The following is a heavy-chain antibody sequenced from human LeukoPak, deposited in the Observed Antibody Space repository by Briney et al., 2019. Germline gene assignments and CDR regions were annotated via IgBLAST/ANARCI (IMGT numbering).Heavy chain of an antibody. CDR3: AKDRLMIVVACFDY. Sequence: GGSLRLSCAASGFTFDDYAMHWVRQAPGKGLEWVSGISWNSGSIGYADSVKGRFTISRDNSKNTLYLQMNSLRAEDTAVYYCAKDRLMIVVACFDYWGQGTLVTVSS. CDR1: GFTFDDYA. V-gene: IGHV3-9*01. D-gene: IGHD3-22*01. J-gene: IGHJ4*02. CDR2: ISWNSGSI.